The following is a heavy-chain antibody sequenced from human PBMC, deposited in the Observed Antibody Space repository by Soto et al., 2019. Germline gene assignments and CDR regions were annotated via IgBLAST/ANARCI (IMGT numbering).Heavy chain of an antibody. Sequence: QLQLQESGPGLVKPSETLSLTCTVSGGSISSSSYYWGWIRQPPGKGLEWIGSIYYSGSTHYNPSLKSRVTISVDTSKNQFSLKLSSVTAADTAVYYYATVWFGESQHWGQGTLVTVSS. CDR2: IYYSGST. CDR1: GGSISSSSYY. D-gene: IGHD3-10*01. CDR3: ATVWFGESQH. J-gene: IGHJ1*01. V-gene: IGHV4-39*01.